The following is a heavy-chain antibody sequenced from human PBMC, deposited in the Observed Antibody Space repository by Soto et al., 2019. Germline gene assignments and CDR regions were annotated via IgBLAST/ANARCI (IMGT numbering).Heavy chain of an antibody. D-gene: IGHD3-3*01. CDR3: AKGVFTIFGVVIHPAQDYGIDV. CDR2: ISGSGGST. CDR1: GVSFRSYA. J-gene: IGHJ6*02. Sequence: AGSLRLSCAASGVSFRSYAMSWVRQKPGKGLEWVSAISGSGGSTYYADSVKGRFTISRDNSKNTLYLQMNSLRAEDTAVYYCAKGVFTIFGVVIHPAQDYGIDVWGQGTTVTVSS. V-gene: IGHV3-23*01.